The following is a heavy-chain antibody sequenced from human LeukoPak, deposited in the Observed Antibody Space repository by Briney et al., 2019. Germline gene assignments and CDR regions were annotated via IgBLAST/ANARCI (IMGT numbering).Heavy chain of an antibody. CDR3: ARGGGYNWFDP. CDR1: GGSISSYY. CDR2: ISHSGST. V-gene: IGHV4-34*01. Sequence: SSETLSLTCTVSGGSISSYYWSWIRQPAGKGLEWIGEISHSGSTNYNPSLKSRVTISVDTSKNQFSLKLSSVTAADTAVYYCARGGGYNWFDPWGQGTLVTVSS. J-gene: IGHJ5*02.